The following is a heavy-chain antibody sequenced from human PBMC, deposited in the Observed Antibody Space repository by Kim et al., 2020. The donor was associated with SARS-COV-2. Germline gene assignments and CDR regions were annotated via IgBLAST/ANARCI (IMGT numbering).Heavy chain of an antibody. J-gene: IGHJ4*02. Sequence: GGSLRLSCAASGFTVSSNYMSWVRQAPGKGLEWVSVIYSGGSTYYADSVKGRFTISRDNSKNTLYLQMNSLRAEDTAVYYCASSGDGYNHIDYWGQGTLVTVSS. CDR3: ASSGDGYNHIDY. CDR1: GFTVSSNY. V-gene: IGHV3-53*01. D-gene: IGHD5-12*01. CDR2: IYSGGST.